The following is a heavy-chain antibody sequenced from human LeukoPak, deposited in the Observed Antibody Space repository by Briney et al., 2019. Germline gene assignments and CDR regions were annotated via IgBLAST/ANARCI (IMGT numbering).Heavy chain of an antibody. V-gene: IGHV4-39*01. D-gene: IGHD3-16*01. CDR1: GGSISSNSYY. J-gene: IGHJ4*02. CDR2: IYYSGST. Sequence: SETLSLTCTVSGGSISSNSYYWGWIRQPPGKGLEWIGSIYYSGSTYYNPSLKSRVTISVDTSKNQFSLKLSSVTAADTAVYYCAVRGGSVTYWGQGTLVTVSS. CDR3: AVRGGSVTY.